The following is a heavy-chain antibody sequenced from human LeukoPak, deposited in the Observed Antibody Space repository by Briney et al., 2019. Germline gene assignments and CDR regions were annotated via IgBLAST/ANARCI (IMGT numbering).Heavy chain of an antibody. V-gene: IGHV1-46*01. CDR2: INPSGGST. J-gene: IGHJ4*02. D-gene: IGHD5-18*01. CDR1: GYTFTSYY. Sequence: ASVKVSCKASGYTFTSYYMHWVRQALGQGLEWMGIINPSGGSTSYAQEFQGRVTMTRDTSTSTVYMELSSLRSEDTAVYYCARQLWLHPFDYWGQGTLVTVSS. CDR3: ARQLWLHPFDY.